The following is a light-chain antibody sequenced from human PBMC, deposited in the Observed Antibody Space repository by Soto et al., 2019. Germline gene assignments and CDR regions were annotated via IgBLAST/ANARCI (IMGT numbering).Light chain of an antibody. V-gene: IGLV1-44*01. J-gene: IGLJ1*01. Sequence: QSVLTQPPSASGTPGQRVTISCSGSSSNIGSNTVNWYQQLPGTAPKLLIYSNNQRPSGVPDRFSGSKSGTSTSLAISGLQSEDGADYYCAAWDDSLNGHVFGNGTKVTVL. CDR2: SNN. CDR1: SSNIGSNT. CDR3: AAWDDSLNGHV.